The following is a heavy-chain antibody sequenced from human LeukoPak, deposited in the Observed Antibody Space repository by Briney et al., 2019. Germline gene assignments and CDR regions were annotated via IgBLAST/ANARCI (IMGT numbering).Heavy chain of an antibody. CDR3: AKGGKWDVTPFDY. D-gene: IGHD1-26*01. J-gene: IGHJ4*02. CDR1: GFTFSSYS. Sequence: GGSLRLSCAASGFTFSSYSMNWVRQAPGKGLEWVSTISGGGSTYYADSVKGRFTISRDNSKNTLYLQVNSLRAEDTAVYYCAKGGKWDVTPFDYWGQGTLVTVSS. V-gene: IGHV3-23*01. CDR2: ISGGGST.